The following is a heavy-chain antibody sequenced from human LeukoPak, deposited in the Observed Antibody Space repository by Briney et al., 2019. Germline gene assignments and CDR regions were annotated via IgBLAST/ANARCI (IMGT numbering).Heavy chain of an antibody. J-gene: IGHJ3*02. CDR1: GGSINSSSYY. CDR2: IYFRGTT. CDR3: ARGYSGSYTPYVAFDI. V-gene: IGHV4-39*07. Sequence: SETLSLTCTVSGGSINSSSYYWGWIRQPPGKGLEWIGSIYFRGTTYYNPSLKSRVTISVDTSKNQFSLKLSSVTAADTAVYYCARGYSGSYTPYVAFDIWGQGTMVTVSS. D-gene: IGHD1-26*01.